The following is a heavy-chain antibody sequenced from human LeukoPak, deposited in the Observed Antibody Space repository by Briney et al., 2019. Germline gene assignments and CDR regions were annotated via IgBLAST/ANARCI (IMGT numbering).Heavy chain of an antibody. J-gene: IGHJ6*03. Sequence: GASVKVSCKASGYTFTSYGISWVRQAPGQGLEWMGWISAYNGNTNYAQKLQGRVTMTTDTSTSTAYMELRSLRSDDTAVYYCARDRWFGELRHYYYYYMDVWGKGTTVTVSS. CDR1: GYTFTSYG. CDR3: ARDRWFGELRHYYYYYMDV. D-gene: IGHD3-10*01. CDR2: ISAYNGNT. V-gene: IGHV1-18*01.